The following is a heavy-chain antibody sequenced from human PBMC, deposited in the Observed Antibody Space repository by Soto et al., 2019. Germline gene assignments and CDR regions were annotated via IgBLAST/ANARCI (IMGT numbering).Heavy chain of an antibody. CDR3: TRGASGYGNFDY. CDR1: GFSFSTW. D-gene: IGHD5-12*01. V-gene: IGHV3-74*01. Sequence: EVHLVESGGGVVQPGGSLRLSCAASGFSFSTWMHWVRQAPGKGLVWLSRIHSDGSSISYADSVKGRFFVSRDNAKNTLYLQINSLTAKDTAVYYCTRGASGYGNFDYWGQGVLLTVSS. J-gene: IGHJ4*02. CDR2: IHSDGSSI.